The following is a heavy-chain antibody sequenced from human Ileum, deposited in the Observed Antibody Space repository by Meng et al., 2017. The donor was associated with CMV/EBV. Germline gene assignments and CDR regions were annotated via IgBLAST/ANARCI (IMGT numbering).Heavy chain of an antibody. CDR3: TSGWGLNY. Sequence: EPLTRLGHGLVQPSQTLSLTWVISGDSISGRNTAWNWLRQSPSTGLEWLGRTFYRSKWYYDYAVSVNSRIAIIPDTSKNQLSLQLNSVTPEDTAVYYCTSGWGLNYWGQGTLVTVSS. CDR1: GDSISGRNTA. D-gene: IGHD3-10*01. CDR2: TFYRSKWYY. J-gene: IGHJ4*02. V-gene: IGHV6-1*01.